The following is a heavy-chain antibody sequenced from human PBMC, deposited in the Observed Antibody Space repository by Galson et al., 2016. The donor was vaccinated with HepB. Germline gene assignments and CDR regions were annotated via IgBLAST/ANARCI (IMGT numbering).Heavy chain of an antibody. J-gene: IGHJ5*02. D-gene: IGHD3-22*01. Sequence: SVKVSCKASEYTFTSYYMHWVRQSPGQGLEWMGVIIPMFRTANYAPKFEGRVTITADDSTSTAYIEMSSLTSDDTAVYYCARGGDVVKPPFDPWGQGTLVIVSS. CDR3: ARGGDVVKPPFDP. CDR2: IIPMFRTA. CDR1: EYTFTSYY. V-gene: IGHV1-69*13.